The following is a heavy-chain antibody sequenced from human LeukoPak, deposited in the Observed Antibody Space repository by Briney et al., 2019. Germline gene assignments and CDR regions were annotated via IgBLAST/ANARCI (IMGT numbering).Heavy chain of an antibody. CDR2: IWYDGSNK. D-gene: IGHD6-19*01. Sequence: GRSLRLSCAASGFTFSSYGMHWVRQAPGKGLEWVAVIWYDGSNKYYADSVKGRFTISRDNSKNTLYLQMNSLRAEDTAVYYCASDGAGYSSGWYYNDYWGQGTLVTVSS. CDR3: ASDGAGYSSGWYYNDY. V-gene: IGHV3-33*01. J-gene: IGHJ4*02. CDR1: GFTFSSYG.